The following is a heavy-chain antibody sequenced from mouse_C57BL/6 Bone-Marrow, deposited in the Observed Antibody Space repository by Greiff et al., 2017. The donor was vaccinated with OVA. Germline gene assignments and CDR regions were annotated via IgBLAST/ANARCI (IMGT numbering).Heavy chain of an antibody. CDR2: ISGGGGNT. D-gene: IGHD2-4*01. J-gene: IGHJ3*01. Sequence: DVMLVESGGGLVKPGGSLKLSCAASGFTFSSYTMSWVRQTPEKRLEWVATISGGGGNTYYPDSVKGRFTISRDNAKNTLYLQMSSLRSEDTALYYWARPYDYDGGFAYWGQGTLVTVSA. CDR3: ARPYDYDGGFAY. CDR1: GFTFSSYT. V-gene: IGHV5-9*01.